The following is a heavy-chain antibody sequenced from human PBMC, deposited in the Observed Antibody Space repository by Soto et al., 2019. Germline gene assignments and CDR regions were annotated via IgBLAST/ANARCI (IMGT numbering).Heavy chain of an antibody. CDR2: IYTSGST. V-gene: IGHV4-4*07. J-gene: IGHJ5*02. D-gene: IGHD3-3*01. CDR1: GGSISSYY. CDR3: ARDRDYDFWSGSPLVWFDP. Sequence: SETLSLTCTVSGGSISSYYWSWIRQPAGKGLEWIGRIYTSGSTNCNPSLKSRVTMSVDTSKNQFSLKLSSVTAADTAVYYCARDRDYDFWSGSPLVWFDPWGQGTLVTVSS.